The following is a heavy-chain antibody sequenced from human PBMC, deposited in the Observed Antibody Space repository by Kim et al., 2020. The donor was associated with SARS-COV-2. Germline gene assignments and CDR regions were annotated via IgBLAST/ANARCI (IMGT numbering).Heavy chain of an antibody. CDR2: ISYDGSNK. CDR1: GFTFSSYA. CDR3: ARDPLNWGSGWYGGGYNWFDP. Sequence: GGSLRLSCAASGFTFSSYAMHWVRQAPGKGLEWVAVISYDGSNKYYADSVKGRFTISRDNSKNTLYLQMNSLRAEDTAVYYCARDPLNWGSGWYGGGYNWFDPWGQGTLVTVSS. J-gene: IGHJ5*02. V-gene: IGHV3-30-3*01. D-gene: IGHD6-19*01.